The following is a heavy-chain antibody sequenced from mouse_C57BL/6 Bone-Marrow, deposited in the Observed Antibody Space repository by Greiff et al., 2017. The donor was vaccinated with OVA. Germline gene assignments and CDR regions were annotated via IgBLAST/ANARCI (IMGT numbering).Heavy chain of an antibody. Sequence: EVKLMESGAGLVKPGGSLKLSCAASGFTFSSYAMSWVRQTPEKRLEWVAYISSGGDYIYYADTVKGRFTISRDNARNTLYLQMSSLKSEDTAMYYCTRDEEDDGYYGAMDYWGQGTSVTVSS. CDR3: TRDEEDDGYYGAMDY. CDR2: ISSGGDYI. CDR1: GFTFSSYA. V-gene: IGHV5-9-1*02. D-gene: IGHD2-3*01. J-gene: IGHJ4*01.